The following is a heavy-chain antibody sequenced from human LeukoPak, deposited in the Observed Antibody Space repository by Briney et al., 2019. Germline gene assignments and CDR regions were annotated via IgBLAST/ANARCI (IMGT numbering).Heavy chain of an antibody. CDR1: GFTFSSCG. CDR2: IWYDGSNK. D-gene: IGHD3-22*01. V-gene: IGHV3-33*01. Sequence: GGSLRLSCAASGFTFSSCGMHWVRQAPGKGLEWVAVIWYDGSNKYYADSVKGRFTISRDNSKNTLYLQMNSLRAEDTAVYYCARDKDSSGYLDYWGQGTLVTVSS. J-gene: IGHJ4*02. CDR3: ARDKDSSGYLDY.